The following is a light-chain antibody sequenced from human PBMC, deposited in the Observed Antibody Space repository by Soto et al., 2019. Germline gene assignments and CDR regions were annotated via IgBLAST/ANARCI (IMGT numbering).Light chain of an antibody. CDR1: QGIGSW. Sequence: IRMTQSPSSFSASTGDRVTITCRASQGIGSWLGWYQQKPGKAPRLLIYGASSLQSGVPSRFSGSGSGTDFTLSISSLQPEDFATYYCQQTNGFPFTFGQGTRLEIK. CDR3: QQTNGFPFT. V-gene: IGKV1-12*01. CDR2: GAS. J-gene: IGKJ5*01.